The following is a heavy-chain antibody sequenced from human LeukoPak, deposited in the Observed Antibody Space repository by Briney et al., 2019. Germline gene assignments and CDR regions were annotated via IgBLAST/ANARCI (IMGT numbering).Heavy chain of an antibody. CDR1: GFTFSNFW. V-gene: IGHV3-23*01. CDR3: AKSDDNSNFHLTGYLDY. D-gene: IGHD3-22*01. Sequence: PGESLRLSCTASGFTFSNFWMGWVRQAPGKGLEWVSAISGSGGSTYYADSVTGRFTISRDNSKSTLYLQMNSLKAEDTAVYFCAKSDDNSNFHLTGYLDYWGQGTLVSVSS. J-gene: IGHJ4*02. CDR2: ISGSGGST.